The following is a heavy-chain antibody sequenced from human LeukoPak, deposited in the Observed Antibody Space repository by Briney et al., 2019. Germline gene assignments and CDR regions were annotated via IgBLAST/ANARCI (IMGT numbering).Heavy chain of an antibody. J-gene: IGHJ4*02. D-gene: IGHD2-15*01. CDR2: IYSGGAT. CDR1: GFTVSSTY. Sequence: GGSLRLSCTASGFTVSSTYMNWVRQAPGKGLEWVSVIYSGGATYYADSVKGRFTISRDNSKNTVYLQLNSLRAEDTAIYYCARGYGPDYWGQGTLVTVSS. CDR3: ARGYGPDY. V-gene: IGHV3-53*01.